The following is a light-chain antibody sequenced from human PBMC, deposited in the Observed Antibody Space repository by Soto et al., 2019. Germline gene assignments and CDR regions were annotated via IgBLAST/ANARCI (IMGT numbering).Light chain of an antibody. J-gene: IGKJ4*01. CDR3: QQHRMYPST. Sequence: IQLTQSPSTLSACVGDRVSITCRASQGISICLAWYQQKPGEAPKLLIYAASSLYGGVPSRFSGSGSGTDFALTITSLQAEDFATYYCQQHRMYPSTFGRGTKVDI. V-gene: IGKV1-5*01. CDR2: AAS. CDR1: QGISIC.